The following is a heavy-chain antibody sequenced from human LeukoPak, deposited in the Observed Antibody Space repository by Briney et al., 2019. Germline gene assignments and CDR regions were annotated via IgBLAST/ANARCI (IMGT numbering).Heavy chain of an antibody. J-gene: IGHJ4*02. D-gene: IGHD6-13*01. CDR2: IYHSGST. Sequence: SQTLSLTCAVSGGSISSGGYSWSWIRQPPGKGLEWIGYIYHSGSTYYNPSLKSRVTISVDRSKNQFSLKLSSVTAADTAVYYCARGTGIAAADNFDYWGQGTLVTVSS. CDR3: ARGTGIAAADNFDY. V-gene: IGHV4-30-2*01. CDR1: GGSISSGGYS.